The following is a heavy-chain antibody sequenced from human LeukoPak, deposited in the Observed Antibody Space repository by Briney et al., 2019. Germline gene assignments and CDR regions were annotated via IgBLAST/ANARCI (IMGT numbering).Heavy chain of an antibody. CDR1: GFTFSSYA. D-gene: IGHD3-22*01. V-gene: IGHV3-23*01. Sequence: PGGSLRLSCAASGFTFSSYAMSWVRQAPGKGLEWVSAISGSGGSTYYADSVKGRFTISRDNSKNTLYLQMNSLRAEDTAVYYCASYTHYDSSGYYPPFDYWGQGTLVTVSS. CDR2: ISGSGGST. J-gene: IGHJ4*02. CDR3: ASYTHYDSSGYYPPFDY.